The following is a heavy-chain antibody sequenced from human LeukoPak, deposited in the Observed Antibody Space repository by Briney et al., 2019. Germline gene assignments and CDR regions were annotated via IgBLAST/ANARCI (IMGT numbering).Heavy chain of an antibody. CDR3: ARGGAVQLCPEL. V-gene: IGHV4-59*12. Sequence: SETLSLTCTVSGGSISSYYWSWIRQPPGKGLEWIGYIYHSGSTYYNPSLKSRVTISVDKSKNQFSLKLSSVTAADTAVYYCARGGAVQLCPELWGQGTLVTVSS. CDR1: GGSISSYY. CDR2: IYHSGST. D-gene: IGHD5-18*01. J-gene: IGHJ4*02.